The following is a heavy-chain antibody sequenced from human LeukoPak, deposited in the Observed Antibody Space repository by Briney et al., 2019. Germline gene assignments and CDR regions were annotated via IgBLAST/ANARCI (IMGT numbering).Heavy chain of an antibody. J-gene: IGHJ4*02. V-gene: IGHV3-53*01. CDR1: GFTVSSKY. Sequence: PGGSLRLSCAASGFTVSSKYMSWVRQAPGKGLEWVSVIHGDGSTYYADSVKGRFTISRDNSKNTLYLQMNSLRAENTAEYYCARGKSSDCTCIDYWGQGTLVTVTS. CDR3: ARGKSSDCTCIDY. D-gene: IGHD2-21*02. CDR2: IHGDGST.